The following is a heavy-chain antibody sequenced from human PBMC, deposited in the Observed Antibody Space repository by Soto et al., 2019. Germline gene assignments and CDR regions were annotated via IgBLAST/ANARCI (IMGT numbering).Heavy chain of an antibody. CDR1: GFTLSSYW. V-gene: IGHV3-7*05. CDR2: IKGDGGEK. J-gene: IGHJ1*01. D-gene: IGHD6-19*01. Sequence: PGGSLRLSCVASGFTLSSYWMSWVRQAPGKGPEWVANIKGDGGEKYYADSVKGRFTISRDNAKNSLLLEMNSLRAEDTALYYCARCVGAVAGSNLGQGTLVTVSS. CDR3: ARCVGAVAGSN.